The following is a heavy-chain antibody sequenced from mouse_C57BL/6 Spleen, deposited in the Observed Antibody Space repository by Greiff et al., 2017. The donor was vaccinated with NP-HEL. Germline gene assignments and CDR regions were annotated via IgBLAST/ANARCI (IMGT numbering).Heavy chain of an antibody. J-gene: IGHJ3*01. CDR1: GYAFSSSW. V-gene: IGHV1-82*01. Sequence: QVQLQQSGPELVKPGASVKISCKASGYAFSSSWMNWVKQRPGKGLEWIGRIYPGDGDTNYNGKFKGKATLTADKSSSTAYMQLSSLTSEDSAVYFCARYGYEGFAYWAKGLWSLSLQ. CDR2: IYPGDGDT. D-gene: IGHD2-2*01. CDR3: ARYGYEGFAY.